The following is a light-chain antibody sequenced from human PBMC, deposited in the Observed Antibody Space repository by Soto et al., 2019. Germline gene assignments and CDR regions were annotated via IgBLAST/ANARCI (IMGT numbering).Light chain of an antibody. CDR3: SSYAGSNNLNV. CDR1: SSDVGGYNY. J-gene: IGLJ1*01. CDR2: EVS. V-gene: IGLV2-8*01. Sequence: QSALTQPPSASGSPGQSVTISCTGTSSDVGGYNYVSWYQQHPGKAPKLMIYEVSKRPSGVPDRFSGSKSGNTACLTVSGLQAEDEADYYCSSYAGSNNLNVFGTGTKLTVL.